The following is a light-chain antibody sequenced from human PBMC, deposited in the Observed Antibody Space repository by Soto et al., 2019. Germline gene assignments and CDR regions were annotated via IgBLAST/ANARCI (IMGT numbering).Light chain of an antibody. Sequence: EIVLTQSPCTLPLSPGERATLSCRASQSVSSSYLAWYQQKPGQAPRLLIYGASSMATGIPHRFSGRGSGTDFNLTIRRLEPDDFAVYYCQQYGSSPSTFGQGTKVEIK. CDR1: QSVSSSY. V-gene: IGKV3-20*01. J-gene: IGKJ1*01. CDR2: GAS. CDR3: QQYGSSPST.